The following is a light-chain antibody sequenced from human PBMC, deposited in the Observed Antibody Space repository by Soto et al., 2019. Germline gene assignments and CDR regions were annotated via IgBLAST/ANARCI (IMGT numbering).Light chain of an antibody. CDR3: CSYAGSRWM. CDR1: SDDIGNFNL. V-gene: IGLV2-23*02. CDR2: EVN. Sequence: QSVLTQPASVSGSPGQSITVSCTGSSDDIGNFNLVSWYQQFPGKAPKLIVYEVNKRPLGVSDRLSGSKSGNTASLTISGLHDEDEADYRCCSYAGSRWMFGGGTKLTVL. J-gene: IGLJ3*02.